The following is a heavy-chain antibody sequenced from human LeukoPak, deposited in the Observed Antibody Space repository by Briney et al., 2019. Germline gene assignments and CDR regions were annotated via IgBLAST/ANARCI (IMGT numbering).Heavy chain of an antibody. V-gene: IGHV4-34*01. J-gene: IGHJ4*02. D-gene: IGHD5-18*01. Sequence: PSETLSLTCAVYGGSFSGYYWSWIRQPPGKGLEWIGEIYHSGSTNYNPSLKSRVTISVDTSKNQFSLKLSSVTAADTAVYYCARTGYGLDYWGQGTLVTVSS. CDR3: ARTGYGLDY. CDR1: GGSFSGYY. CDR2: IYHSGST.